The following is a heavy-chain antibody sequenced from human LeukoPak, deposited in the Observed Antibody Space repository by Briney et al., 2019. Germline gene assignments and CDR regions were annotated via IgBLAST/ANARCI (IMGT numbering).Heavy chain of an antibody. Sequence: GPTLVKPTQTLTLTCSFSGFSLSNSEVGVGWIRQPPGKALEWLALIYWDDDKRFSRSLKSRLTITKDTAKNQVVLTLSNMNPVDTATYHCARTRSSGDYDAFDVWGQGTMVTVSS. D-gene: IGHD3-22*01. CDR3: ARTRSSGDYDAFDV. V-gene: IGHV2-5*02. CDR1: GFSLSNSEVG. J-gene: IGHJ3*01. CDR2: IYWDDDK.